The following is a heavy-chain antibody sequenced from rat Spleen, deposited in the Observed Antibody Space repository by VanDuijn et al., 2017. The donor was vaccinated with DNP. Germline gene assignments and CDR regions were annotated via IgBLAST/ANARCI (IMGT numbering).Heavy chain of an antibody. D-gene: IGHD1-4*01. CDR1: GITFSDHN. J-gene: IGHJ2*01. CDR2: IRYDGRET. CDR3: AGRPPPTRGPFDY. Sequence: EVQLVESDGGLVQPGRSLKLSCAVSGITFSDHNMAWVRQGPKKGLEWVATIRYDGRETYYRDSVKGRFTISRDNAKSTQYLQMDSLRSEDTAAYYCAGRPPPTRGPFDYWGQGVTVTVSS. V-gene: IGHV5-7*01.